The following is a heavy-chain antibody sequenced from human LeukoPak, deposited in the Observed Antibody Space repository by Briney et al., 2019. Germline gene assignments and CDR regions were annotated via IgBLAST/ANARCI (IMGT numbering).Heavy chain of an antibody. CDR3: ARRPIQLWSNDAFDI. Sequence: GESLKISCKGSGYSFTSYWIGWVRQMPGKGQEWMGIIYPGDSDTRYSPSFQGQVTISADKSISTAYLQWSSLKASDTAMYYCARRPIQLWSNDAFDIWGQGTMVTVSS. D-gene: IGHD5-18*01. J-gene: IGHJ3*02. CDR1: GYSFTSYW. CDR2: IYPGDSDT. V-gene: IGHV5-51*01.